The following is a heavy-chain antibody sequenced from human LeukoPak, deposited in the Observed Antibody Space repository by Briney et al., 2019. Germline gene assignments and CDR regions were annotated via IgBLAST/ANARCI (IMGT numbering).Heavy chain of an antibody. D-gene: IGHD2-2*01. V-gene: IGHV4-4*02. CDR3: ARDRHCSSTSCYRKRGGMDV. J-gene: IGHJ6*04. CDR2: IYHSGST. CDR1: GGSLSSSNW. Sequence: SETLSLTCAVSGGSLSSSNWWSWVRQPPGKGLEWIGEIYHSGSTNYIPSLKSRVTISVDKSKNQFSLKLSSVTAADMAVNYCARDRHCSSTSCYRKRGGMDVWGKGTTVTVSS.